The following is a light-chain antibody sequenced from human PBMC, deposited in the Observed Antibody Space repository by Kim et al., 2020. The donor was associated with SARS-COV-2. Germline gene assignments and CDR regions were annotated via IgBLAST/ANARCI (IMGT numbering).Light chain of an antibody. CDR2: EVS. J-gene: IGLJ2*01. V-gene: IGLV2-18*02. CDR1: SSDVGRYDR. Sequence: GQAVTISCPGASSDVGRYDRISWYQQSPGSAPKLSIYEVSNRPSGVPDRFSASRSGNTASLTISGLQAEDESDYYCSSYTSLTTVIFGGGTQLTVL. CDR3: SSYTSLTTVI.